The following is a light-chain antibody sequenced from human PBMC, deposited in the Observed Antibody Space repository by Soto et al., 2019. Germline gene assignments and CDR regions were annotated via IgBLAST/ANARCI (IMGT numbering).Light chain of an antibody. J-gene: IGKJ2*01. Sequence: EIVMTQSPATLSVSPGERATLSCSASQSVSSNLAWYQPKPGQAPRLLIYGASTRATGIPARFSGSGSGTECTLTISSLQSEDFAVYYCQQYNKWPPYTFGQGTKLEIK. CDR1: QSVSSN. V-gene: IGKV3-15*01. CDR3: QQYNKWPPYT. CDR2: GAS.